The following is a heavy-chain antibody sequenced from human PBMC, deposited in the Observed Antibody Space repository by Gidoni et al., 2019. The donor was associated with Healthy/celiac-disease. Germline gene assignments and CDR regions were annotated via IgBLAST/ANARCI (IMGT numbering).Heavy chain of an antibody. V-gene: IGHV1-69*09. CDR2: IIPILGIA. D-gene: IGHD3-22*01. J-gene: IGHJ4*02. Sequence: QVQLVQSGAEVKKPGSSVKVPCQASGGPFSSYAISWVRQAPGQGLEWMGRIIPILGIANYAQKYQGRVTITADKSTSTAYMELSSLRSEDTAVYYCARGYYDSSGYYYEIWGQGTLVTVSS. CDR3: ARGYYDSSGYYYEI. CDR1: GGPFSSYA.